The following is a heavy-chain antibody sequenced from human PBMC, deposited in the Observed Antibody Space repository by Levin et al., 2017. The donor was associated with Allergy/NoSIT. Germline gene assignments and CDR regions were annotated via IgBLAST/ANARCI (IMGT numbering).Heavy chain of an antibody. CDR2: VSHTGKT. J-gene: IGHJ4*02. V-gene: IGHV4-31*03. Sequence: SETLSLTCSVSGASVTDFGYYWNWIRQHPGKGLEWIGYVSHTGKTYYNPSLKSRVSFSIDTSKNEFSLNLSSVTAADTAVFFCAREWRVETINTNYFDFWGQGALVTVSS. CDR1: GASVTDFGYY. D-gene: IGHD5-24*01. CDR3: AREWRVETINTNYFDF.